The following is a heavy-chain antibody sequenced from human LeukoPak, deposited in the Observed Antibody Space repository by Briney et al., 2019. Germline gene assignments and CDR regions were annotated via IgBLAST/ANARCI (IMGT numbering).Heavy chain of an antibody. CDR2: ISGSGGST. V-gene: IGHV3-23*01. D-gene: IGHD5-12*01. J-gene: IGHJ4*02. CDR3: AKDLGFSSIVATAFDY. CDR1: GFTFSSYG. Sequence: GGSLRLSCAASGFTFSSYGMHWVRQAPGKGLGWVSAISGSGGSTYYADSVKGRFTISRDNSKNTLYLQMNSLRAEDTAVYYCAKDLGFSSIVATAFDYWGQGTLVTVSS.